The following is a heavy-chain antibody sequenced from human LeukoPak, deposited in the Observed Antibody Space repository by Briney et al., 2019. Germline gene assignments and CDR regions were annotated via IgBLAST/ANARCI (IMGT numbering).Heavy chain of an antibody. V-gene: IGHV1-18*01. CDR1: GYTFTSYG. CDR3: ATPSPSDYGDYFAFDI. CDR2: ISAYNGNT. Sequence: ASVKVSCKASGYTFTSYGISWVRQAPGQGLEWMGWISAYNGNTNYAQKLQGRVTMTTDTSTSTAYMELRSLRSDDTAVYYCATPSPSDYGDYFAFDIWGQGTMATVSS. J-gene: IGHJ3*02. D-gene: IGHD4-17*01.